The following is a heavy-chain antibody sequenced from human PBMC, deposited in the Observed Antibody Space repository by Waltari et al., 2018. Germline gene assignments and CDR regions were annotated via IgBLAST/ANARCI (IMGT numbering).Heavy chain of an antibody. CDR2: INHSGST. J-gene: IGHJ4*02. D-gene: IGHD6-13*01. CDR1: GGSFRGSY. Sequence: QVQLQQWGAGLLKPSATLSLTCAVYGGSFRGSYWRWIRQPPGKGLEWIGEINHSGSTNYNPSLKSRVIISVDTSKNQFSLKVSSVTAADTAVYYCARGWFGAAAGTFGYWGQGTLVTVSS. CDR3: ARGWFGAAAGTFGY. V-gene: IGHV4-34*01.